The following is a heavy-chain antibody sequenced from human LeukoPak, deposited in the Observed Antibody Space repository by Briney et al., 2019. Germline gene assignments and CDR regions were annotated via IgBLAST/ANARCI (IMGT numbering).Heavy chain of an antibody. V-gene: IGHV1-8*01. Sequence: ASVKVSCKASGYTFTSYDLNWVRRATGQGLEWMGWMSPASGNTGYAQEFQGRVTMTRDTSVSTAYMELSSLRSEDTAVYYCARVYYGSVNWFDPWGQGTLVTVSS. D-gene: IGHD3-10*01. CDR3: ARVYYGSVNWFDP. CDR1: GYTFTSYD. CDR2: MSPASGNT. J-gene: IGHJ5*02.